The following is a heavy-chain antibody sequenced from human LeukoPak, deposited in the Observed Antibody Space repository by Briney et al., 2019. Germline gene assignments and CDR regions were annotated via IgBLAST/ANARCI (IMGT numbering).Heavy chain of an antibody. CDR2: ISGSGGST. D-gene: IGHD3-22*01. V-gene: IGHV3-23*01. CDR1: GFTFSSYA. Sequence: GGSLRLSCAASGFTFSSYAMSWVRQAPGKGLEWVSAISGSGGSTYYADSVKGRFTISRDNSKNTLYLQMNSLRAEDTAVYYCAKDNYYDSSGYFDYFDYWGQGTLVTVSS. CDR3: AKDNYYDSSGYFDYFDY. J-gene: IGHJ4*02.